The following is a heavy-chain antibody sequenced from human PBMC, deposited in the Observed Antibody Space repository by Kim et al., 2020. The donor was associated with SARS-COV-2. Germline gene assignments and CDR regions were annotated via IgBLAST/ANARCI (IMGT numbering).Heavy chain of an antibody. V-gene: IGHV3-15*01. D-gene: IGHD3-22*01. J-gene: IGHJ4*02. CDR3: ATDELPQYGSRGNFLAY. Sequence: PVKGRFTISRDDTGNTVYLQVNSLKAEDTAVYYCATDELPQYGSRGNFLAYWGQGTLVTVSS.